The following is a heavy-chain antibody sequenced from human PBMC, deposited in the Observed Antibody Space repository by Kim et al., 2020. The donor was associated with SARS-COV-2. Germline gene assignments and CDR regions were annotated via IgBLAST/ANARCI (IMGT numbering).Heavy chain of an antibody. D-gene: IGHD3-10*01. CDR3: ARDYGSGNPAGYYYYGMDV. Sequence: ASVKVSCKASGYTFTSYGISWVRQAPGQGLEWMGWISAYNGNTNYAQKLQGRVTMTTDTSTSTAYMELRSLRSDDTAVYYCARDYGSGNPAGYYYYGMDVWGQGTTVTVSS. J-gene: IGHJ6*02. CDR1: GYTFTSYG. V-gene: IGHV1-18*04. CDR2: ISAYNGNT.